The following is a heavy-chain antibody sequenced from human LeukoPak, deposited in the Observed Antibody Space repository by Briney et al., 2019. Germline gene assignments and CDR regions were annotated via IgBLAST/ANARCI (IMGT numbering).Heavy chain of an antibody. CDR1: GGSISTFY. J-gene: IGHJ4*02. V-gene: IGHV4-59*01. D-gene: IGHD3-10*01. CDR3: ARAGLYYASGNYLGY. CDR2: IYYKGTA. Sequence: SETLSLTCTVSGGSISTFYWSWIRQPPGKGLEWIGYIYYKGTANYNPSLKSRVTISVDTSKKQVSLKLTSVTAADTAVYYCARAGLYYASGNYLGYWGQGSLVTVSS.